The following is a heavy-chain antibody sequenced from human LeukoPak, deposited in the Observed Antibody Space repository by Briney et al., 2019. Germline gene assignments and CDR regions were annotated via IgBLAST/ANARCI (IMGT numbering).Heavy chain of an antibody. V-gene: IGHV4-39*01. CDR2: IYYSGST. D-gene: IGHD1-26*01. J-gene: IGHJ6*02. CDR1: GGSISSSSDY. Sequence: SETLSLTCTVSGGSISSSSDYWGWIRQPPGKGLEWIGSIYYSGSTYYNPSLKSRVTISVDTSKNQFSLKLSSVTAADTAVYYCARPRPVGAPEYYYGMDVWGQGTTVTVSS. CDR3: ARPRPVGAPEYYYGMDV.